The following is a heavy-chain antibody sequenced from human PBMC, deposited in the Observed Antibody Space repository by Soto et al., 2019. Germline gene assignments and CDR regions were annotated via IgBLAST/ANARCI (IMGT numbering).Heavy chain of an antibody. J-gene: IGHJ4*02. CDR3: ARDQSYYYDSSGYSPMGY. V-gene: IGHV3-30-3*01. Sequence: SLRLSCTASGFTFSSYAMHWVRQAPGKGLEWVAVISYDGSNKYYADSVKGRFTISRDNSKNTLYLQMNSLRAEDTAVYYCARDQSYYYDSSGYSPMGYWGQGTLVTVSS. CDR1: GFTFSSYA. CDR2: ISYDGSNK. D-gene: IGHD3-22*01.